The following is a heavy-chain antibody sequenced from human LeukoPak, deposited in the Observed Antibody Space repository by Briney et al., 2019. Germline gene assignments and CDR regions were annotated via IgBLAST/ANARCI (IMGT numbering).Heavy chain of an antibody. CDR2: IIPIFGTA. J-gene: IGHJ3*02. CDR3: ARALRIAAAGDVMNAFDI. D-gene: IGHD6-13*01. Sequence: ASVKVSCKAAGGTFSSYAISWVRQAPGQGLEWMGGIIPIFGTANYAQKFQGRVTITTDESTSTAYMELSSLRSEDTAVYYCARALRIAAAGDVMNAFDIWGQGTMVTVSS. V-gene: IGHV1-69*05. CDR1: GGTFSSYA.